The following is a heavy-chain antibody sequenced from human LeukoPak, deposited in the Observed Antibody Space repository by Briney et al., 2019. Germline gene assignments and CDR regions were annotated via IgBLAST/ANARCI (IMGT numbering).Heavy chain of an antibody. Sequence: GASVKVSCKASGYTFTGYYIHWVRQAPGHGLEWTGWINPYSGGTNYAPKFQGRVTTTRDTSISTAYMELSRLRSDDTALYYCARDASSGYYEPWGQGTLVTVSS. D-gene: IGHD6-19*01. J-gene: IGHJ5*02. CDR2: INPYSGGT. V-gene: IGHV1-2*02. CDR3: ARDASSGYYEP. CDR1: GYTFTGYY.